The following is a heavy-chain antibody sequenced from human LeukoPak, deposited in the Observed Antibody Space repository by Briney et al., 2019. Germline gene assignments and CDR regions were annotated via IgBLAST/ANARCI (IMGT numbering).Heavy chain of an antibody. J-gene: IGHJ6*03. CDR2: INPGDSDF. Sequence: GESLKISCKGSEYNFTTYWIAWVRQMPGKGLEWMGIINPGDSDFRYSPSFQGQVTISADKSISTAYLQWSSLKASDTAMYYCARHQGYCSSTSCFYYYYMDVWGKGTTVTVSS. V-gene: IGHV5-51*01. D-gene: IGHD2-2*01. CDR1: EYNFTTYW. CDR3: ARHQGYCSSTSCFYYYYMDV.